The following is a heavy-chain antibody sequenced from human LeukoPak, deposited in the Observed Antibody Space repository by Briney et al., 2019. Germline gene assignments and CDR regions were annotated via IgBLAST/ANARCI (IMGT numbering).Heavy chain of an antibody. CDR3: ARDKAVGMDV. D-gene: IGHD6-19*01. J-gene: IGHJ6*02. CDR2: ISSSGSTL. V-gene: IGHV3-11*04. CDR1: GFTFSDYY. Sequence: GGSLRLSCAASGFTFSDYYMSWLRQAPGKGLEGVSYISSSGSTLYYADSVKGRFTISRDNAKNSLYLQMNSLRAEDTAVYYCARDKAVGMDVWGQGTTVTVSS.